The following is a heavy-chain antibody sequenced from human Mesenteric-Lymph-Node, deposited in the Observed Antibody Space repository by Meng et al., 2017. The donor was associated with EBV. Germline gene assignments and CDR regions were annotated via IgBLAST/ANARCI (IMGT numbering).Heavy chain of an antibody. CDR2: ISPDSSYI. CDR3: ARDHLRPHY. V-gene: IGHV3-21*01. CDR1: GFTFSTSS. J-gene: IGHJ4*02. D-gene: IGHD6-25*01. Sequence: VHLGEYGGGLVKPGGSLRLYCAASGFTFSTSSMSWVRQSPGKGLEWVSSISPDSSYIYYADSLKGRFTISRDNAKNSLYLQMNSLRAEDTAVYYCARDHLRPHYWGQGTLVTVSS.